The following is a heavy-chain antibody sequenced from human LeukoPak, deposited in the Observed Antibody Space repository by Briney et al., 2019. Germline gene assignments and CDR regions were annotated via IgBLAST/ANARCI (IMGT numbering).Heavy chain of an antibody. CDR2: ISGSGGST. D-gene: IGHD2-15*01. J-gene: IGHJ4*02. Sequence: GGPLRLSCAASGFTFSSYAMTWVRQAPGKGLEWVSAISGSGGSTYYADSVQGRFTISRDNSKNTLYLQMNSLRAEDTALYYCAKDLRDCSGGSCYSSDYWGQGTLVTVSS. CDR3: AKDLRDCSGGSCYSSDY. CDR1: GFTFSSYA. V-gene: IGHV3-23*01.